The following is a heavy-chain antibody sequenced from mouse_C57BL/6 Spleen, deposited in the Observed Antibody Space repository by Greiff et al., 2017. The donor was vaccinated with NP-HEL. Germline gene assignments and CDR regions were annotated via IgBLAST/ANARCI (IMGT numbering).Heavy chain of an antibody. CDR2: INPNNGGT. CDR3: ARLGDPFAY. V-gene: IGHV1-26*01. Sequence: VQLQQSGPELVKPGASVKISCKASGYTFTDYYMNWVKQSHGKSLEWIGDINPNNGGTSYNQKFKGKATLTVDKSSSTAYMELRSLTSEDSAVYYCARLGDPFAYWGQGTLVTVSA. CDR1: GYTFTDYY. J-gene: IGHJ3*01. D-gene: IGHD4-1*01.